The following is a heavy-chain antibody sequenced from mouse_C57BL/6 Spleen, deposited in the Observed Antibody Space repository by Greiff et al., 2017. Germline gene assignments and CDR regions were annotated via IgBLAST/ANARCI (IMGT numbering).Heavy chain of an antibody. J-gene: IGHJ1*03. V-gene: IGHV5-4*01. CDR3: ARERRYSRGYFDV. CDR1: GFTFSSYA. D-gene: IGHD2-5*01. Sequence: EVKLVESGGGLVKPGGSLKLSCAASGFTFSSYAMSWVRQTPEKRLEWVATISDGGSYTYYPDNVKGRFTISRDNATNNLYLQMSHLKSEDTAMYYCARERRYSRGYFDVWGTGTTVTVSS. CDR2: ISDGGSYT.